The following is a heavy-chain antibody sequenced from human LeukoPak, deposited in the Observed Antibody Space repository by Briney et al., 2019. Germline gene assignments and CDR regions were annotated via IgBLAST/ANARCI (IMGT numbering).Heavy chain of an antibody. CDR1: GYTFTGYY. CDR2: INPNSGGT. D-gene: IGHD3-22*01. V-gene: IGHV1-2*04. J-gene: IGHJ6*02. CDR3: ARGAGNYYDSSGYWGLGYYGMDV. Sequence: ASVKISCKASGYTFTGYYMHWVRQAPGQGLEWMGWINPNSGGTNYAQKFQGWVTMTRDTSISTAYMELSRLRSDDTAVYYCARGAGNYYDSSGYWGLGYYGMDVWGQGTTVTVSS.